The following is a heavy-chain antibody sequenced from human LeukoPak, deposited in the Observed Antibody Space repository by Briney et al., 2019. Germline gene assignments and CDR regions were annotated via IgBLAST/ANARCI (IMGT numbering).Heavy chain of an antibody. D-gene: IGHD2-2*01. CDR2: IYYSGST. V-gene: IGHV4-61*08. CDR1: GGSISSGGYY. J-gene: IGHJ4*02. CDR3: ARLATMPYYFDY. Sequence: SETLSLTCTVSGGSISSGGYYWSWIRQPPGKGLEWIGYIYYSGSTNYNPSLKSRVTISVDTSKNQFSLKLSSVTAADTAVYYCARLATMPYYFDYWGQGTLVTVSS.